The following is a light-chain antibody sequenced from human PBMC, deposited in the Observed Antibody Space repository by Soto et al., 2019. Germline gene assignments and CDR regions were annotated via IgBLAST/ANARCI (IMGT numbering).Light chain of an antibody. V-gene: IGLV2-23*01. CDR3: SSYAGSLTWV. CDR2: EGS. Sequence: QYALTQPASVSGSPEQSITISCTGPGSDVGSFDLVSWYQQHPGKAPKLIIFEGSKRPSGVSDRFSGSKSDNRASLTISGLQAEDEAEYYCSSYAGSLTWVFGGGTKLTVL. CDR1: GSDVGSFDL. J-gene: IGLJ3*02.